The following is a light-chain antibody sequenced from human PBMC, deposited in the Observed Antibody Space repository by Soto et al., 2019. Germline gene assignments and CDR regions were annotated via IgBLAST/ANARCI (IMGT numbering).Light chain of an antibody. Sequence: EIVLTQSPGTLSLSPGERATLSCRASQSVSSSYLAWYQQKPGQAPRLLIYGASSRATGIPDRLSGSGSGTDFTLTISRLEPEDFAVYYCQQYGSSPPLLTFGGGTKVDIK. V-gene: IGKV3-20*01. CDR3: QQYGSSPPLLT. CDR1: QSVSSSY. CDR2: GAS. J-gene: IGKJ4*01.